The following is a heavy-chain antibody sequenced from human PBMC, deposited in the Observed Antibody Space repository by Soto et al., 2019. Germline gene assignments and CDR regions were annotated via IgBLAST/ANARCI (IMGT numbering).Heavy chain of an antibody. Sequence: QVQLVESGGGVVQPGRSLRLSCAASGLTLSNYAMHRVRQAPGKGLEWVAVISYDGSNRYYADSVKGRFTISRDNSKNTLYLQMNSLRAEDTAVYYCARVTQAVAADYWGQGTLVTVSS. CDR3: ARVTQAVAADY. V-gene: IGHV3-30-3*01. D-gene: IGHD6-19*01. CDR2: ISYDGSNR. J-gene: IGHJ4*02. CDR1: GLTLSNYA.